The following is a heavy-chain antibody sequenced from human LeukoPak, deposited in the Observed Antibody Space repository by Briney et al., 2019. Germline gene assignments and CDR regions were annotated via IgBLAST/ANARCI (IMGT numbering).Heavy chain of an antibody. Sequence: GGSLRLSCAASGLSFSSYEMNWVRQAPGKGLEWVSYISSTGNTIYYADSMKGRFTISRDNAKNSLYLQMNSLRAEDTAIYYGARGPSTFGYWGQGTLVTVSS. CDR1: GLSFSSYE. V-gene: IGHV3-48*03. CDR2: ISSTGNTI. CDR3: ARGPSTFGY. J-gene: IGHJ4*02. D-gene: IGHD2-2*01.